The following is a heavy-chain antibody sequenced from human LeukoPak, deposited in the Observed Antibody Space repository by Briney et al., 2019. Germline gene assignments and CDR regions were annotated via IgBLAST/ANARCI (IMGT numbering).Heavy chain of an antibody. V-gene: IGHV4-31*03. D-gene: IGHD5-18*01. J-gene: IGHJ5*02. CDR1: GRSISIGGYY. Sequence: PSQTQSLTCTVSGRSISIGGYYWTRIRQHAGKGLEWIGYIYYSGSTYYNPSLKSRFTISVDTSKNQFSLKLSSVTAADTAVYYCARVYRGNWFDPWGQGTLVTVSS. CDR3: ARVYRGNWFDP. CDR2: IYYSGST.